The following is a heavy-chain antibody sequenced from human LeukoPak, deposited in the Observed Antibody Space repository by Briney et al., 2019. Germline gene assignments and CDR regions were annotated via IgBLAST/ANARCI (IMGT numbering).Heavy chain of an antibody. CDR2: ISYDGSNK. V-gene: IGHV3-30-3*01. D-gene: IGHD3-10*01. Sequence: QSGGSLRLSCEASGFTFNAHAMSWVRQAPGKGLEWVAVISYDGSNKYYADSVKGRFTISRDNSKNTLYLQMNSLRAEDTAVYYCARDGFGFGELPPYARTEAFDYWGQGTLVTVSS. CDR1: GFTFNAHA. J-gene: IGHJ4*02. CDR3: ARDGFGFGELPPYARTEAFDY.